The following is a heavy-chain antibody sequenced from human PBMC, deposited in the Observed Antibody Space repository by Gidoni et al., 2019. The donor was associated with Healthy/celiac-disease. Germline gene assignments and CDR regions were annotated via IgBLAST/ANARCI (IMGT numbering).Heavy chain of an antibody. J-gene: IGHJ5*02. D-gene: IGHD6-19*01. CDR3: ARDGSSATGWFDP. CDR2: MWYDGSNK. CDR1: GFTFSSYG. Sequence: QVQLVESGGGVVQPGRSLRLSCAASGFTFSSYGMHWVRQAPGKGLEGVAVMWYDGSNKYYADSVKGRFTISRDNSKNTLYLQMNSLRAEDTAVYYCARDGSSATGWFDPWGQGTLVTVSS. V-gene: IGHV3-33*01.